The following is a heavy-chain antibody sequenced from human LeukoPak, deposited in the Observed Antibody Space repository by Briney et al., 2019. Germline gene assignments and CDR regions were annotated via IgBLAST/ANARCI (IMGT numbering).Heavy chain of an antibody. Sequence: PGGSLRLSCAASGFTFSSYSMNWVRQAPGKGLEWVSSISSSSSYIYYADSVKGRFTISRDNAKNSLYLQMNSLRAEDTAVYYCARVIYSSSWFSGMDVWGQGTTVTVSS. V-gene: IGHV3-21*01. CDR2: ISSSSSYI. D-gene: IGHD6-13*01. CDR1: GFTFSSYS. J-gene: IGHJ6*02. CDR3: ARVIYSSSWFSGMDV.